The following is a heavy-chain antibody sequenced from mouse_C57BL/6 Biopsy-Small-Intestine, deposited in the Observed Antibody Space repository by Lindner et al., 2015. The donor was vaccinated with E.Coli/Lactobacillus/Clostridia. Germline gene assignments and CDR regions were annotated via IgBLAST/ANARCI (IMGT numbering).Heavy chain of an antibody. CDR1: GFTFNTYA. CDR2: IRSKSNKYAT. D-gene: IGHD2-3*01. V-gene: IGHV10-3*01. CDR3: VRFYDGFYGGYFDV. J-gene: IGHJ1*03. Sequence: VQLQESGEGLVQPKGSLKLSCAASGFTFNTYAVHWVRQAPGKGLEWVARIRSKSNKYATYYADSVKDRFTISRDDSQSMLYLQMNNLKTEDTAMYHCVRFYDGFYGGYFDVWGTGTTVTVSS.